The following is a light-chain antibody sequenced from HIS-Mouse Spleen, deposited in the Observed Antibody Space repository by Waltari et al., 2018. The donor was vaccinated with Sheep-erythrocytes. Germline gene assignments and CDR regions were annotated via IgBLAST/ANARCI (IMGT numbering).Light chain of an antibody. J-gene: IGLJ1*01. CDR3: CSYAGSYNHV. Sequence: QSALTQPRSVSGSPGQSVTISCPGTSSDVGGYHHVSGYQQHPGQAPKLMIYDVSKRPSGVPDRFSGSKSGNTASLTISGLQAEDEADYYCCSYAGSYNHVFGTGTKVTVL. V-gene: IGLV2-11*01. CDR2: DVS. CDR1: SSDVGGYHH.